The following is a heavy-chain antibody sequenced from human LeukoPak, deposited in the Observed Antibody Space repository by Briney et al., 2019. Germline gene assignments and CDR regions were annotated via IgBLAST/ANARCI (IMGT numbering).Heavy chain of an antibody. CDR1: GFTFSSYW. J-gene: IGHJ4*02. D-gene: IGHD2-15*01. Sequence: GGSLRLSCAASGFTFSSYWMSWVRQAPGKGLEWVANIKQDGSEKYYVDSVKGRFTISRDNAKNSLYLQMNSLRAEDTAVYYCARGGEGYCSGGSCAGEFDYWGQGTLVTVSS. CDR2: IKQDGSEK. V-gene: IGHV3-7*01. CDR3: ARGGEGYCSGGSCAGEFDY.